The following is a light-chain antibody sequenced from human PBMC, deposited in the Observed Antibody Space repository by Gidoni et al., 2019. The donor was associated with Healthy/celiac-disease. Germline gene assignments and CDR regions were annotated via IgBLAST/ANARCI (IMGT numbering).Light chain of an antibody. CDR3: NSRDSSGNHEV. V-gene: IGLV3-19*01. J-gene: IGLJ1*01. CDR1: SLRSYY. Sequence: SSELTQDTAVSVALGQTVRITCQGDSLRSYYASWYQQKQGQAPVLVIYVKNNRPSGIPDRFSGSSSGNTASLTITGAQAEDEADYYFNSRDSSGNHEVFGTGTKVTVL. CDR2: VKN.